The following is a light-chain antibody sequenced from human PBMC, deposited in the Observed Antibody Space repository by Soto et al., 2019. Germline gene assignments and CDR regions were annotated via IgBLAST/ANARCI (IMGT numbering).Light chain of an antibody. CDR1: QSVSNNY. Sequence: EVVLTQSPGTLSLSPGERATLSCRASQSVSNNYLAWYQQKPGQSPKLLIFGSSDRATGIPDRFSGSGSGTDFTRPISSLEPEDFSVYYCQQYGSSPPYTFGQGTKLEIK. V-gene: IGKV3-20*01. J-gene: IGKJ2*01. CDR2: GSS. CDR3: QQYGSSPPYT.